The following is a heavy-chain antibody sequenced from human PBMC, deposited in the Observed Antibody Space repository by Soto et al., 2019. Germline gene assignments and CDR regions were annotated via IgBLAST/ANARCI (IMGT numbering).Heavy chain of an antibody. CDR3: ASDGDRYYDSSGRINAFDI. D-gene: IGHD3-22*01. Sequence: ASVKVSCKASGGTFSSYAISWVRQAPGQGLEWMGGIIPIFGTANYAQKFQGRVTITADESTSTAYMELSSLRSEDTAVYYCASDGDRYYDSSGRINAFDIWGQGTMVT. CDR2: IIPIFGTA. V-gene: IGHV1-69*13. CDR1: GGTFSSYA. J-gene: IGHJ3*02.